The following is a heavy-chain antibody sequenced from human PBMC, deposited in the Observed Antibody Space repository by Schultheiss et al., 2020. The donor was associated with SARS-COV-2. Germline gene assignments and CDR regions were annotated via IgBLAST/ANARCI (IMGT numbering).Heavy chain of an antibody. CDR3: ARDGALDWPNDFDY. Sequence: GESLKISCSASGFTFSSYAMHWVRQAPGKGLEYVSAISSNGGSTYYADSVKGRFTISRDNAKNSLFLQMNSLRAEDTAVYYCARDGALDWPNDFDYWGQGTLVTVSS. CDR2: ISSNGGST. D-gene: IGHD3-9*01. CDR1: GFTFSSYA. V-gene: IGHV3-64*04. J-gene: IGHJ4*02.